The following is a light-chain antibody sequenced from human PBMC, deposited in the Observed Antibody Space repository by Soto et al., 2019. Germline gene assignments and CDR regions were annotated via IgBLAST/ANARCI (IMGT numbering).Light chain of an antibody. V-gene: IGKV3-20*01. J-gene: IGKJ3*01. CDR1: QSVSYNC. CDR2: GVS. Sequence: EIVLTQSPGTLSFSPGERATLTCRASQSVSYNCLAWYQQKPGQAPRLLIYGVSSRATGIPDRFSGSGSGTDFTLTISRLAPEDFAVYYCQQYGDSPFTFGPGTKVDLK. CDR3: QQYGDSPFT.